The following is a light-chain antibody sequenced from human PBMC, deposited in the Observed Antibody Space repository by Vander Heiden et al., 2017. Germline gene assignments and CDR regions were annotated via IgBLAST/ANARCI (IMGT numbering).Light chain of an antibody. V-gene: IGKV1-9*01. Sequence: DIQLTQSPSFLSASVGDRVTITCRASQGISSYLAWYQQKPGKAPKLLIYAASTLQSGVPSRFSGSGSGTEFTLTISSLQPEDFATYYCQQLNRYPPITFGQGTRLEIK. J-gene: IGKJ5*01. CDR2: AAS. CDR3: QQLNRYPPIT. CDR1: QGISSY.